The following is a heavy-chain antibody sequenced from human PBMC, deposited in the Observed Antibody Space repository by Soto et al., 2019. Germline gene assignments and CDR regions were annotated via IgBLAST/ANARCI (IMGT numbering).Heavy chain of an antibody. V-gene: IGHV1-3*01. CDR1: GYTFTSYA. D-gene: IGHD6-13*01. CDR3: AREQQLVRGNWFDP. J-gene: IGHJ5*02. Sequence: QVQLVQSGAEVKKPGASVKVSCKASGYTFTSYAMHWVRQAPGQRLEWMGWINAGNGNTKYSQKFQGRVTITRDTXXSTAYMELSSLRSEDTAVYYCAREQQLVRGNWFDPWGQGTLVTVSS. CDR2: INAGNGNT.